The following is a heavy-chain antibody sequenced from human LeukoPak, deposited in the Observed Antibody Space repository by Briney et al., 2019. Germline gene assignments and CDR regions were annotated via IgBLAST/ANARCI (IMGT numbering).Heavy chain of an antibody. Sequence: SETLSLTCIVSGGSVRSYYWSWIRQPAVKGLEWIGRIYSSGSTYYNPSLKSRVTISVDTSKNQFSLKLSSVTAADTAVYYCARQDLYSSGWYWGQGTLVTVSS. D-gene: IGHD6-19*01. J-gene: IGHJ4*02. V-gene: IGHV4-4*07. CDR1: GGSVRSYY. CDR3: ARQDLYSSGWY. CDR2: IYSSGST.